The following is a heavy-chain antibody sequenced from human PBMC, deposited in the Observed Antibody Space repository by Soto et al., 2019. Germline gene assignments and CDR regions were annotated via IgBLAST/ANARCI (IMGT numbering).Heavy chain of an antibody. Sequence: ASVKVSCKASGYTFTSYAMHWVRQAPGQRLEWMGWINAGNGNTKYSQKFQGRVTTTRDTSASTAYMELSSLRSEDTAVYYCASGVVVVAATQFRYYGMDVWGQGTTVTVSS. V-gene: IGHV1-3*01. CDR3: ASGVVVVAATQFRYYGMDV. J-gene: IGHJ6*02. CDR1: GYTFTSYA. CDR2: INAGNGNT. D-gene: IGHD2-15*01.